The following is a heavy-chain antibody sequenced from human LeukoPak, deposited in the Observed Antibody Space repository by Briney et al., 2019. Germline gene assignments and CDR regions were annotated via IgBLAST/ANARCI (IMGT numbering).Heavy chain of an antibody. V-gene: IGHV3-74*03. J-gene: IGHJ4*02. Sequence: GGSLRLSCAASGFTFSNSWMHWVRQAPGKGLVWVSRTDPNGITTYADSVKGRFTISRDNAKNTLYLQMNSLRAEDTALYYCAKAGSPYYYGSGSYDFDYWGQGTLVTVSS. CDR3: AKAGSPYYYGSGSYDFDY. CDR2: TDPNGIT. D-gene: IGHD3-10*01. CDR1: GFTFSNSW.